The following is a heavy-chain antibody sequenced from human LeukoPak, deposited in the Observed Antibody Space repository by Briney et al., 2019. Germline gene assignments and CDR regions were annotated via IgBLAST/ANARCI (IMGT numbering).Heavy chain of an antibody. CDR2: TSSDGNK. D-gene: IGHD3-10*01. Sequence: HPGGSLRLSCAASGFTFSRYAMHWVRQAPGKGLEWVAFTSSDGNKYYADSVKGRFTISRDNSKNTLYLQMNSLRAEDTAVYYCAKAGYYGSGSEIDYWGQGTLVTVSS. CDR1: GFTFSRYA. V-gene: IGHV3-30*04. CDR3: AKAGYYGSGSEIDY. J-gene: IGHJ4*02.